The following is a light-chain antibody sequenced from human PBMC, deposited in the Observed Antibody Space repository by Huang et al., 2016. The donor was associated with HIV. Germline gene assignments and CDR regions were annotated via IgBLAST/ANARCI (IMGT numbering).Light chain of an antibody. CDR2: WTS. CDR3: QQYYSIPFT. CDR1: QSVLHSSNNKNY. Sequence: DIVMTQSPDFLAVSLGEGATINCKSSQSVLHSSNNKNYLAWYKQKPGQPPKLLIYWTSTRESGVPDRFSGSGSGTDFTLTISSLQAEDVAVYFCQQYYSIPFTFGPGTKVEIK. J-gene: IGKJ3*01. V-gene: IGKV4-1*01.